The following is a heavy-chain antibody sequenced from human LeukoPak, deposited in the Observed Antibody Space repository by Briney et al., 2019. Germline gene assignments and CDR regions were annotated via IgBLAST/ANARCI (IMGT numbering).Heavy chain of an antibody. V-gene: IGHV4-61*02. Sequence: SETLSLTCTVSGGSISSGSYYWSWIRQPAGKGLEWIGRIYTSGSTNYNPSLKSRVTISVDTSKNQFSLKLSSVTAADTAVYYCARARWLSTYYFDYWGQGTLVIVSS. D-gene: IGHD4-23*01. CDR1: GGSISSGSYY. CDR2: IYTSGST. J-gene: IGHJ4*02. CDR3: ARARWLSTYYFDY.